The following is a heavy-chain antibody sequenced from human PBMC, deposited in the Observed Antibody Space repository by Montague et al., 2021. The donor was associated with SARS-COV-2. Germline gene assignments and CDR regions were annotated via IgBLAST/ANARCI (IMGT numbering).Heavy chain of an antibody. CDR1: GGSFSGYY. CDR3: ARGQVTVFAILIAFPAAGAIDV. CDR2: VNHSGST. J-gene: IGHJ3*01. Sequence: SETLSLTCAVYGGSFSGYYWSWIRQPPGKGLEWIGEVNHSGSTNYNPSLKSRVTISVDTSKNQFSLKMNSVSAADTAVYYCARGQVTVFAILIAFPAAGAIDVWGQGTTVTVS. D-gene: IGHD3-16*02. V-gene: IGHV4-34*01.